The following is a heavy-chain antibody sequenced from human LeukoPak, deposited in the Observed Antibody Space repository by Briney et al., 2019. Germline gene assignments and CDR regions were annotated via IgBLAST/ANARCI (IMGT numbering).Heavy chain of an antibody. Sequence: GSLRLSCAASGFTFSSYGMSWVRQAPGKGLEWIGSIYYSGSTYYNPSLKSRVTISVDTSKNQFSLKLSSVTAADTAVYYCARASAVVAASFSGYYYMDVWGKGTTVTISS. V-gene: IGHV4-39*07. J-gene: IGHJ6*03. D-gene: IGHD2-15*01. CDR3: ARASAVVAASFSGYYYMDV. CDR2: IYYSGST. CDR1: GFTFSSYG.